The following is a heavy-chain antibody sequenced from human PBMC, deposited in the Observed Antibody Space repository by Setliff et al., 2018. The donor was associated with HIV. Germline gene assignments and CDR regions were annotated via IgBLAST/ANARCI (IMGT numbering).Heavy chain of an antibody. CDR1: GVSISNYY. Sequence: SETLSLTCSVSGVSISNYYWSWIRQPSGKGLEWIGFIYSSGSTNYNPSLKSRVTVSVDTSKNQFSLRLTSVTAADTAVYFCARHFYTTSWYSGTYWYFDLWGRGTLVTVSS. CDR2: IYSSGST. D-gene: IGHD2-15*01. V-gene: IGHV4-59*12. CDR3: ARHFYTTSWYSGTYWYFDL. J-gene: IGHJ2*01.